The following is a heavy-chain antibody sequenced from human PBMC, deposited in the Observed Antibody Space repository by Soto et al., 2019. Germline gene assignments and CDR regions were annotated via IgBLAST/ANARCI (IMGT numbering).Heavy chain of an antibody. Sequence: QVQLVESGGGVVQPGRSLRLSCAASGFTFSSYGMHWVRQAPGKGLEWVAVISYDGSNKYYADSVKGRFTISRDNSKNSLYLQMNSLRAEDTAVYYCAKTTGVRLTQPYNWFDPWGQGTLVTVSS. CDR2: ISYDGSNK. J-gene: IGHJ5*02. D-gene: IGHD3-10*01. V-gene: IGHV3-30*18. CDR1: GFTFSSYG. CDR3: AKTTGVRLTQPYNWFDP.